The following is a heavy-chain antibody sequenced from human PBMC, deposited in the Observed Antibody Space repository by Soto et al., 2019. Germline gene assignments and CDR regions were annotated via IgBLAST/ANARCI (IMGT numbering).Heavy chain of an antibody. CDR3: ARARLSRSWWFDP. Sequence: SETQSLTCTVSGGSISSYYWSWIRQPPGKGLEWIGYIYYSGSTNYNPSLKSRVTISVDTSKNQFSLKLSSVTAADTAVYYCARARLSRSWWFDPWGQGTLVTVSS. V-gene: IGHV4-59*01. D-gene: IGHD3-10*01. CDR2: IYYSGST. CDR1: GGSISSYY. J-gene: IGHJ5*02.